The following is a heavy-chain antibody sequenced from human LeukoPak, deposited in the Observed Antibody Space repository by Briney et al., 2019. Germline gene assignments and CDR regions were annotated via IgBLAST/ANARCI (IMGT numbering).Heavy chain of an antibody. J-gene: IGHJ5*02. CDR2: IIPIFGTA. CDR3: ARDRPRYCSSTSCYSYNWFDP. D-gene: IGHD2-2*01. V-gene: IGHV1-69*13. Sequence: ASVKVSCKASGGTFSSYAISWVRQAPGQGLEWMGGIIPIFGTANYAQKFQGRVTITADEFTSTAYMELSSLRSEDTAVYYCARDRPRYCSSTSCYSYNWFDPWGQGTLVTVSS. CDR1: GGTFSSYA.